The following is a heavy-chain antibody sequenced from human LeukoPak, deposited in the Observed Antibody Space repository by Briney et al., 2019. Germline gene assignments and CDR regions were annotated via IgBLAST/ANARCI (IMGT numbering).Heavy chain of an antibody. V-gene: IGHV3-30-3*01. J-gene: IGHJ4*02. CDR2: ISYDGSNK. CDR1: GFTFSSYA. CDR3: ARAQGGPRFNFDY. Sequence: PGGSLRLSCAASGFTFSSYAMHWVRQAPGKGLEWVAVISYDGSNKYYADSVKGRFTISRDNSKNTLYLQMNSLRAEDTAVYYCARAQGGPRFNFDYWGQGTLVTVSS.